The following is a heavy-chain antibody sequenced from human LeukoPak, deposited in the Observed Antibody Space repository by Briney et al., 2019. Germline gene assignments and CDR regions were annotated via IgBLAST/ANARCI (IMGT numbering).Heavy chain of an antibody. CDR3: ARDRSGSDY. D-gene: IGHD6-19*01. CDR1: GGSLSGYY. CDR2: INHSGST. Sequence: WESLSLTCAVYGGSLSGYYWSWIRQPPGKGLEWIGEINHSGSTNYNPSLKSRVTISVDTSKNQFSLKLSSVTAADTAVYYCARDRSGSDYWGQGTLVTVSS. V-gene: IGHV4-34*01. J-gene: IGHJ4*02.